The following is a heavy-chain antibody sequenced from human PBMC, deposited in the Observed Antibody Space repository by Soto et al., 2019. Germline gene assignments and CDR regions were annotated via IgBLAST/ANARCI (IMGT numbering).Heavy chain of an antibody. CDR1: GYTFTSYY. Sequence: QVQLVQSGAEVKKPGASVKVSCKASGYTFTSYYMHWVRQAPGQGLEWMGIINPSGGSTSYAQKFQGRVTMTRDTSTSTGYMELSSLRSEDTAVYYCARVNWKDGFDYWGQGTLVTVSS. CDR3: ARVNWKDGFDY. CDR2: INPSGGST. V-gene: IGHV1-46*03. D-gene: IGHD1-1*01. J-gene: IGHJ4*02.